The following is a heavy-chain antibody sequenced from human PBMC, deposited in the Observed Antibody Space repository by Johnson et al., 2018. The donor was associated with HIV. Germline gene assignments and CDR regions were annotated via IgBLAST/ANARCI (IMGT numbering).Heavy chain of an antibody. V-gene: IGHV3-30*04. CDR3: ANLEYNSTDAFDI. J-gene: IGHJ3*02. Sequence: QVQLVESGGGLVQPGGSLSLSCTASGFTFSSYAMHWVRQAPGKGLEWVAVISYDGSDKYYADSVKGRLTISRDNSKNTLYLQMNSLRAEDTAVYYCANLEYNSTDAFDIWGQGTLVTVSS. CDR1: GFTFSSYA. D-gene: IGHD6-6*01. CDR2: ISYDGSDK.